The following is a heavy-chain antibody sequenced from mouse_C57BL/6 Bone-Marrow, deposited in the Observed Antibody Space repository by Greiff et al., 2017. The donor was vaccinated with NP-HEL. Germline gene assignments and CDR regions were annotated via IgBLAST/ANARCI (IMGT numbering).Heavy chain of an antibody. D-gene: IGHD1-1*01. CDR1: GYTFTSYW. Sequence: VQLQQPGAELVKPGASVKMSCKASGYTFTSYWITWVKQRPGQGLEWIGDIYPGSGSTNYNEKFKSKATLTVDTSSSTAYMQLSSLTSEDSAVYYCARGGDYGSHLDYWGQGTTLTVSS. CDR2: IYPGSGST. CDR3: ARGGDYGSHLDY. J-gene: IGHJ2*01. V-gene: IGHV1-55*01.